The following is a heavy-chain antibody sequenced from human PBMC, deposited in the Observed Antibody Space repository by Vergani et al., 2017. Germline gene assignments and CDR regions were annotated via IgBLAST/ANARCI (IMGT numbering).Heavy chain of an antibody. Sequence: EVELEEFGGGLAQPGMSLRLSCAASGFKFDEYAMHWVRQAPGKGLEWVAGISWNSNSEDYADSVEGRCTISRDNAKNSVFLQMSSLTSEDTAVYYCAKSDKRGVAIIEYFFDHWGHGSLVTVSS. J-gene: IGHJ4*01. CDR3: AKSDKRGVAIIEYFFDH. V-gene: IGHV3-9*01. CDR2: ISWNSNSE. CDR1: GFKFDEYA. D-gene: IGHD3-3*01.